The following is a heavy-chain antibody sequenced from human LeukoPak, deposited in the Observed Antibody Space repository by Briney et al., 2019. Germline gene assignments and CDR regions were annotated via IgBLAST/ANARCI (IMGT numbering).Heavy chain of an antibody. CDR2: ISGSGGSI. J-gene: IGHJ3*02. D-gene: IGHD3-22*01. CDR1: GFTFSDYT. CDR3: AKMTYYYDSSDAFDI. V-gene: IGHV3-23*01. Sequence: PGGSLRLSCAASGFTFSDYTMHWVRQPRGKGLEWVSTISGSGGSIHYADSVKGRFTISRDNSKNTLYLQMNSLRAEDTAVYYCAKMTYYYDSSDAFDIWGQGTMVTVSS.